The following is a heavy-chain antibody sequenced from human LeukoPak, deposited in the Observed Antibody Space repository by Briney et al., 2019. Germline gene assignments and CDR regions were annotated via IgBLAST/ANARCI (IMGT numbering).Heavy chain of an antibody. CDR2: INHSGST. J-gene: IGHJ4*02. CDR3: ARYCSGGGSGTDFDY. Sequence: PSETLSLTCAVYGGSFSGYYWSWIRQPPGKGLEWIGEINHSGSTNYNPSLKSRVTISVDTSKNQFSLKLSSVTAADTAVYYCARYCSGGGSGTDFDYWGQGTLVTVSS. D-gene: IGHD2-15*01. CDR1: GGSFSGYY. V-gene: IGHV4-34*01.